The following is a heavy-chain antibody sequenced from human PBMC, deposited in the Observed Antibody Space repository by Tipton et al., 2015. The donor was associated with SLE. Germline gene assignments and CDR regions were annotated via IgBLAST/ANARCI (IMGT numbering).Heavy chain of an antibody. Sequence: SLRLSCAASGFNFDDYTMHWVRKGPGKGLEWVALIRWDGDGKYYADSVKGRFTMSRDNSKNSLYLQMNSLRTEDTALYYCVKESGYSSGWYVGYYGMDVWGQGTTVTVSS. V-gene: IGHV3-43*01. CDR2: IRWDGDGK. D-gene: IGHD6-19*01. CDR1: GFNFDDYT. J-gene: IGHJ6*02. CDR3: VKESGYSSGWYVGYYGMDV.